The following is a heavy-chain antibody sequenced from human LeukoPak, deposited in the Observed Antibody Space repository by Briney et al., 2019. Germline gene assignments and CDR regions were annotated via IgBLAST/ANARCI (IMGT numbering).Heavy chain of an antibody. CDR1: GVSISSSNYY. D-gene: IGHD6-19*01. V-gene: IGHV4-39*01. CDR3: ARHGYPDIAVAGTGF. J-gene: IGHJ4*02. CDR2: TYYSGRT. Sequence: SETLSLTCTVSGVSISSSNYYWGWIRQPPGKGLEWIGNTYYSGRTYYNPSLKSRVTISIDTSKKQFSLKLSSETAADTAVYYCARHGYPDIAVAGTGFWGQGTLVTVSS.